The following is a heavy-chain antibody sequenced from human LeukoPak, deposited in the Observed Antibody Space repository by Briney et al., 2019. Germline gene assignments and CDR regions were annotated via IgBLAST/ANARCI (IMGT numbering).Heavy chain of an antibody. CDR2: FDPEDGET. J-gene: IGHJ5*02. CDR3: ATEQGLRVGARINWFDP. CDR1: GYTLTELS. Sequence: ASVNVSCKVSGYTLTELSMHWVRQAPGKGLEWMGGFDPEDGETIYAQKFQGRVTMTEDTSTDTAYMELSSLRSEDTAVYYCATEQGLRVGARINWFDPWGQGTLVTVSS. D-gene: IGHD1-26*01. V-gene: IGHV1-24*01.